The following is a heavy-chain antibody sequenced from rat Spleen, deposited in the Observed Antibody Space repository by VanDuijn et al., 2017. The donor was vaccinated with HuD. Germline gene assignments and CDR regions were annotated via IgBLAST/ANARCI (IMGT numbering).Heavy chain of an antibody. J-gene: IGHJ2*01. V-gene: IGHV2-32*01. CDR1: GFSLTSYN. CDR2: MWSGGST. CDR3: ARDPGYFDY. Sequence: QVQLKESGPGLVLPSQTLSLTCTVAGFSLTSYNVHWVRQPPGKGLEWMGVMWSGGSTAYNSALKSRLSISRDTSKSQVFLKMSSLKTEDTATYYCARDPGYFDYWGQGVMVTVSS. D-gene: IGHD1-4*01.